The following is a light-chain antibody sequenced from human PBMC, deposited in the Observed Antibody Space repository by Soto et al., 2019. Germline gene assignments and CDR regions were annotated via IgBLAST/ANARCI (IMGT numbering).Light chain of an antibody. V-gene: IGKV1-39*01. CDR3: QQSYSTLWT. Sequence: DIQMTQSPSTLSASVGDRVTITARASQSLNNYLAWYQQKPGKAPKLLIYAASSLQSGVPSRFSGSGSGTDFTLTISRLQPEDFATYYCQQSYSTLWTFGQGTKVDI. CDR1: QSLNNY. CDR2: AAS. J-gene: IGKJ1*01.